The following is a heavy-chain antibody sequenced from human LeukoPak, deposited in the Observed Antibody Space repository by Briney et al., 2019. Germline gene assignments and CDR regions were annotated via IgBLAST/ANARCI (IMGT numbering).Heavy chain of an antibody. D-gene: IGHD2-21*02. CDR3: ARDGAVVTATWAYYYMDV. CDR1: GFTFSSYW. V-gene: IGHV3-7*01. Sequence: GGSLRLSCAASGFTFSSYWMSWVRQAPGKGLEWVANIKQGGNEAHYVDSVKGRFTISRDNAENSLYLQMNSLRAEDTAVYYCARDGAVVTATWAYYYMDVWGRGTTVTVSS. CDR2: IKQGGNEA. J-gene: IGHJ6*03.